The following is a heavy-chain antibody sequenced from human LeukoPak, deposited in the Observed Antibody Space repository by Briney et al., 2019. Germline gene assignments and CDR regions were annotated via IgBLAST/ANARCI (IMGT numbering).Heavy chain of an antibody. CDR1: GASISTSSYY. Sequence: SDTLSLTCTVSGASISTSSYYWGWIRQPPGKVQQWIGTIYYSGTTYYNPSLKSRVTISLDTSQNQFSLKLSSGTAADPALYFLGSVPGTFFDYWGQGTLVTVSP. V-gene: IGHV4-39*01. CDR2: IYYSGTT. D-gene: IGHD1-14*01. CDR3: GSVPGTFFDY. J-gene: IGHJ4*02.